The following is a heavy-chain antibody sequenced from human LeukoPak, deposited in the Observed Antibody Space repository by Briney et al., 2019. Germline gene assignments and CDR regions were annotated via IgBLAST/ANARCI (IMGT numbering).Heavy chain of an antibody. CDR3: ARVASERWFDLGFGWLFDY. Sequence: PSETLSLTCTVSGGSISSSSYYWGWIRQPPGKGLEWLGSIYYSGSTYYNPSLKSRVTISVDTSKNQFSLKLSSVTAAVTAVYYCARVASERWFDLGFGWLFDYWGQGTLVTVSS. J-gene: IGHJ4*02. CDR1: GGSISSSSYY. D-gene: IGHD3-10*01. CDR2: IYYSGST. V-gene: IGHV4-39*01.